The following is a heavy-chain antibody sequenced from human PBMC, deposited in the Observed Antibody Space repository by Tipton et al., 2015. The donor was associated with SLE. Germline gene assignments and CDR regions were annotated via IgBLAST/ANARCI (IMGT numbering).Heavy chain of an antibody. J-gene: IGHJ6*03. V-gene: IGHV3-9*01. CDR1: GFTFSSYA. CDR2: ISWDSGSL. D-gene: IGHD3-9*01. CDR3: AKAPFEKGPYYYYYYMDV. Sequence: SLRLSCAASGFTFSSYAMHWVRQGPGKGFEWVSGISWDSGSLDYADSVKGRFTISRDNAKNSLYLQMNSLRPEDTALYYCAKAPFEKGPYYYYYYMDVWGRGTTVTVSS.